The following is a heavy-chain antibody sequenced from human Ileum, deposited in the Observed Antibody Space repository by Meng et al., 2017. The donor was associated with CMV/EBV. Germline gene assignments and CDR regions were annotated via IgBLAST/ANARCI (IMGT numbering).Heavy chain of an antibody. V-gene: IGHV3-74*03. CDR1: GSIPITFW. D-gene: IGHD3-10*01. CDR2: VHSSGSME. J-gene: IGHJ4*02. Sequence: QLVESGGDFVQPGGSLTCSLAVSGSIPITFWLDWVRQVLGKGPVWVSRVHSSGSMETYEDSVKGRFTASRDNTKNTFYLQMNSLRDEDTAVYYCVMLPPGFWGQGTLVTVSS. CDR3: VMLPPGF.